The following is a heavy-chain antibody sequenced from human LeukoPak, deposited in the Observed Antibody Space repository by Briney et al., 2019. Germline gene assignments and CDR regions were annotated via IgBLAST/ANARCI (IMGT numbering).Heavy chain of an antibody. CDR3: ARQGYSSSPLIDY. CDR1: GGSISSSSYY. D-gene: IGHD6-13*01. CDR2: IYYSGST. Sequence: SETLSLTCTVSGGSISSSSYYWGWIRQPPGKGLEWIGSIYYSGSTYYNPSLKSRVTISVDTSKNQFSLKLSSVTAADTAVYYCARQGYSSSPLIDYWGQGTLVTVSS. V-gene: IGHV4-39*01. J-gene: IGHJ4*02.